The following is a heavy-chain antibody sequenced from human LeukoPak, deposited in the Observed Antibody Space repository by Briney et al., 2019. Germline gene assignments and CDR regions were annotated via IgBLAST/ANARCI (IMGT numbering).Heavy chain of an antibody. J-gene: IGHJ6*02. D-gene: IGHD6-13*01. Sequence: GGSLRLSCAASGFTFSSYGMHWVRQAPGKGLEWVAVISYDGSNKYYADSVKGRFTISRDNSKNTLYLQMNSLRAEDTAVYYCARDYSQQLTSSYYGMDVWGQGTTVTVSS. CDR1: GFTFSSYG. CDR3: ARDYSQQLTSSYYGMDV. CDR2: ISYDGSNK. V-gene: IGHV3-30*03.